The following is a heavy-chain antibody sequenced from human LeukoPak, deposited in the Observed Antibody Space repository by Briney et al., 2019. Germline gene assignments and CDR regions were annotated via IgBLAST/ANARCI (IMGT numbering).Heavy chain of an antibody. J-gene: IGHJ5*02. CDR2: INHSGST. CDR3: ARVFEEDWFDP. CDR1: GGSFSGYY. D-gene: IGHD2-8*01. V-gene: IGHV4-34*01. Sequence: SETLSLTCAVYGGSFSGYYWSWIRQPPGKGLEWIGEINHSGSTNYNPSLKSRVTISVDKSKNQFSLKLSSVTAADTAVYYCARVFEEDWFDPWGQGTLVTVSP.